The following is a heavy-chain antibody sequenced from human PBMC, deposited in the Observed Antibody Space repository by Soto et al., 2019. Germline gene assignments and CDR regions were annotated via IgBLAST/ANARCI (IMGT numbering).Heavy chain of an antibody. V-gene: IGHV3-74*01. D-gene: IGHD4-17*01. Sequence: EVQLVESGGGLVQPGGSLRLSCAASGFTFSSYYMHWVRQAPGKGLVWISRIKTDGSFSSYADSLKGRFTISRDNAKNTLFLQMNSLRDDDTAVYYCARGYYGDPPALDYWGQGTLVSVSS. CDR3: ARGYYGDPPALDY. CDR1: GFTFSSYY. CDR2: IKTDGSFS. J-gene: IGHJ4*02.